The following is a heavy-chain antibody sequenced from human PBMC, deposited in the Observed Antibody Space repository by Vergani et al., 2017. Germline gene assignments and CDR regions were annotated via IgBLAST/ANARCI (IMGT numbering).Heavy chain of an antibody. J-gene: IGHJ6*02. CDR3: ARALAAAAHYYYGMDV. Sequence: VQLVESGGGLIQPGGSLRLSCAASGFTVSSNYMSWVRQAPGKGLEWVSVIYSGGSTYYADSVKGRFTISRDNSKNTLYLQMNSLRAEDTAVYYCARALAAAAHYYYGMDVWGQGTTVTVSS. CDR2: IYSGGST. CDR1: GFTVSSNY. V-gene: IGHV3-53*01. D-gene: IGHD6-13*01.